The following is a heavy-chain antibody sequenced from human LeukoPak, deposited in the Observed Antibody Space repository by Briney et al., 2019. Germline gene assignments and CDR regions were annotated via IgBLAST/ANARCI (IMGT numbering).Heavy chain of an antibody. Sequence: SETLSLTCVVYVGSFSGYYWSWIRQPPGKGLEWIGEINHSGSTNYNSSLKSRVTISVDTSKNQFSLKLSSVTAADTAVYYCARGYYGSGSHCCHMDVWGKGTTITVS. CDR1: VGSFSGYY. V-gene: IGHV4-34*01. CDR2: INHSGST. J-gene: IGHJ6*03. CDR3: ARGYYGSGSHCCHMDV. D-gene: IGHD3-10*01.